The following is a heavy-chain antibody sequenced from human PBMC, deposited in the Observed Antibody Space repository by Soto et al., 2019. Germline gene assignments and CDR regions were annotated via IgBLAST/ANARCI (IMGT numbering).Heavy chain of an antibody. D-gene: IGHD6-6*01. CDR3: ARGQQLVANWLDP. CDR1: GFPFSDSY. V-gene: IGHV3-11*01. CDR2: ISSTGSTP. Sequence: GSLRLSCSASGFPFSDSYMAWIRQAPGKGLEEIATISSTGSTPYYADSVKGRFTISRDNAQNSLYLEMNNLRAEDTAVYYCARGQQLVANWLDPWGQGILVTVSS. J-gene: IGHJ5*02.